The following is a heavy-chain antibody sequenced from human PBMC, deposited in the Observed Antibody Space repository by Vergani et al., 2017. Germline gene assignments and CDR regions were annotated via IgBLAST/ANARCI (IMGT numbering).Heavy chain of an antibody. CDR3: ARDRVAYSGFYYGMDV. CDR2: VNPNSGDT. V-gene: IGHV1-2*02. J-gene: IGHJ6*02. CDR1: GYSFIGYY. D-gene: IGHD3-10*01. Sequence: QVQLVQSGAEVKKPGASVRVSCKASGYSFIGYYLHWVRQSPGQGLEWMGWVNPNSGDTNYAQKFQGRVTMTRDMAINTTYMELSRLTSDDTAVYYCARDRVAYSGFYYGMDVWGQGTTVTVSS.